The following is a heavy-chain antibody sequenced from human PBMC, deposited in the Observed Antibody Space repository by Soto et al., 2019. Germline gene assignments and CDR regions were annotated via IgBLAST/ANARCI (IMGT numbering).Heavy chain of an antibody. J-gene: IGHJ4*02. CDR1: GFTFSSYA. CDR2: ISGSGGST. CDR3: ATTLRTFYYFDY. Sequence: GGSLRLSCAASGFTFSSYAMSWVRQAPGKGLAWVSTISGSGGSTYYADSVKGRFTISRDNSKNTLSLQMNSLRAEDTAVYYCATTLRTFYYFDYWGQGALVTVSS. V-gene: IGHV3-23*01. D-gene: IGHD3-3*01.